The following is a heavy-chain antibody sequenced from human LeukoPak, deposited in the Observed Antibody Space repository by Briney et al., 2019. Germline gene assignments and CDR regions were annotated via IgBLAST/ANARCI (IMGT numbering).Heavy chain of an antibody. D-gene: IGHD3-22*01. V-gene: IGHV3-9*01. CDR2: ISWNSGSI. CDR1: GFTFDDYA. Sequence: GRSLRLSCAASGFTFDDYAMHWVRQPPGKGLEWVSGISWNSGSIGYADSVKGRFTISRDNAKNSLYLQMNSLRAEDTALYYCAKDGDSSGYYRYYFDYWGQGTLVTVSS. CDR3: AKDGDSSGYYRYYFDY. J-gene: IGHJ4*02.